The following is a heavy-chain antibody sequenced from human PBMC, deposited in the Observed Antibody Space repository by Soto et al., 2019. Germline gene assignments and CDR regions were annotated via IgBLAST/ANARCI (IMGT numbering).Heavy chain of an antibody. Sequence: SVKVSCKASGGTFSSYAISWVRQAPGQGLEWMGGIIPIFGTANYAQKFQGRVTITADESTSTAYMELSSLRSEDTAVYYCAREGDGYNFLDYWGQGTLVTVSS. V-gene: IGHV1-69*13. CDR3: AREGDGYNFLDY. CDR1: GGTFSSYA. J-gene: IGHJ4*02. D-gene: IGHD5-12*01. CDR2: IIPIFGTA.